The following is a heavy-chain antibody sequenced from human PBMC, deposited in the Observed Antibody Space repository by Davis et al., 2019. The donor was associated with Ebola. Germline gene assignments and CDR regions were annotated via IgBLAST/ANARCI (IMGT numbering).Heavy chain of an antibody. D-gene: IGHD2-15*01. CDR1: GYTFTGHY. J-gene: IGHJ4*02. V-gene: IGHV1-2*06. CDR3: WVAATPFDY. CDR2: INPNSGVT. Sequence: AASVKVSCKASGYTFTGHYTQWVRQAPGQGLEWMGRINPNSGVTNYAQKFQGRVTMTRDTSISTAFMGLSSLRSDDTAVYYCWVAATPFDYWGQGTLVTVSS.